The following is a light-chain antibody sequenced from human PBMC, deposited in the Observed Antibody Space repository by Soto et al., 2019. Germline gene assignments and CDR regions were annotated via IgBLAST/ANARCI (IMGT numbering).Light chain of an antibody. Sequence: IRMTQSPSSLSASTGDRVTITCRASQGISSYLAWYQQKPGKAPKLLIYAASTLQSGVPSRFSGSGSGTDFTLTISCLQSEDFATYYCQQYYTYPRTFGQGTKVDIK. CDR1: QGISSY. CDR2: AAS. V-gene: IGKV1-8*01. J-gene: IGKJ1*01. CDR3: QQYYTYPRT.